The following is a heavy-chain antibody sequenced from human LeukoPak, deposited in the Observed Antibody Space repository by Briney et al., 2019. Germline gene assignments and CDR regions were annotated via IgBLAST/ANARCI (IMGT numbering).Heavy chain of an antibody. CDR2: IYPGDSDT. D-gene: IGHD3-10*01. Sequence: PGESLKIFCKGSGYSFISYWIGWVRQMPGKGLGWMGIIYPGDSDTRYSPSFQGQVTISADKSINTAYLQWSSLKASDTAMYYCARHRGWFGELLDWGQGTLVTVSS. CDR3: ARHRGWFGELLD. V-gene: IGHV5-51*01. J-gene: IGHJ4*02. CDR1: GYSFISYW.